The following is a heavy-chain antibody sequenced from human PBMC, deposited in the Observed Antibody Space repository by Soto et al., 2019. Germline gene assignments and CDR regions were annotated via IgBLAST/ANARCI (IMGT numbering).Heavy chain of an antibody. CDR3: AKGGSSYYFDY. CDR2: ISSSGGST. Sequence: EVQLLESGGGLVQPGGSLRLSCAASGFTFSSYAMSWVRQAPGKGLEWVAVISSSGGSTYYADSVKGRFTISRDNSKNTLYLQMNSLRAEDTAVYYCAKGGSSYYFDYWGQGTLVTVSS. CDR1: GFTFSSYA. D-gene: IGHD2-15*01. J-gene: IGHJ4*02. V-gene: IGHV3-23*01.